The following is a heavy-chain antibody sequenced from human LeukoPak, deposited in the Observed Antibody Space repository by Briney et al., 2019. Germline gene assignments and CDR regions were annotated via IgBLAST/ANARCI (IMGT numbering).Heavy chain of an antibody. CDR2: IDREDGQS. D-gene: IGHD1-14*01. J-gene: IGHJ5*02. CDR1: GYALNELS. V-gene: IGHV1-24*01. CDR3: ATKNLFHL. Sequence: ASVKVSCKVSGYALNELSIHWVRQAPRKGLEWVGGIDREDGQSIYAQNFQGRVSLTDDTSAQTAYMEVTSLRSEDTAVYYCATKNLFHLWGQGTLVTVSS.